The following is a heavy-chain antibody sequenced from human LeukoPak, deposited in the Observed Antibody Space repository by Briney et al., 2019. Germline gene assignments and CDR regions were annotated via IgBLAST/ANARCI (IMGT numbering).Heavy chain of an antibody. V-gene: IGHV1-69*05. J-gene: IGHJ4*02. Sequence: ASVKVSCKASGGTFSSYAISWVRQAPGQGLEWMGGIIPIFGTANYAQKFQGRVMITTDESTSTAYMELSSLRSEDTAVYYCARDNGYCSGGSCYLLDYWGQGTLVTVS. CDR3: ARDNGYCSGGSCYLLDY. D-gene: IGHD2-15*01. CDR2: IIPIFGTA. CDR1: GGTFSSYA.